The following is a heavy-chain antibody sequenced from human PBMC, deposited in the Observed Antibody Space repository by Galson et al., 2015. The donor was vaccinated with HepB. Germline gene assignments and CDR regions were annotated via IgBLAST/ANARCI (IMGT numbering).Heavy chain of an antibody. CDR3: ARDNWGYYYDSSGRPFDY. D-gene: IGHD3-22*01. Sequence: SLRLSCAASGFTFSSYSMNWVRQAPGKGLEWVSSISSSSSYIYYADSVKGRFTISRDNAKNSLYLQMNSLRAEDTAVYYCARDNWGYYYDSSGRPFDYWDQGTLVTVSS. J-gene: IGHJ4*02. CDR1: GFTFSSYS. CDR2: ISSSSSYI. V-gene: IGHV3-21*01.